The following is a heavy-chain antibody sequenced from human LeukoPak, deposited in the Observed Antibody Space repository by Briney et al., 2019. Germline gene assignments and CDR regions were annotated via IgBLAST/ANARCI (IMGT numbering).Heavy chain of an antibody. CDR2: INPSGRST. Sequence: ASVKVSCKASGYTFTNYHLHWVRQAPGQGLEWMGIINPSGRSTSYAQKFQDRVTMTRDTSTSTVYMELNSLRSEDTAVYYCARATWYGGNPSGAFDIWGQGTMVTVSS. J-gene: IGHJ3*02. D-gene: IGHD4/OR15-4a*01. CDR3: ARATWYGGNPSGAFDI. CDR1: GYTFTNYH. V-gene: IGHV1-46*01.